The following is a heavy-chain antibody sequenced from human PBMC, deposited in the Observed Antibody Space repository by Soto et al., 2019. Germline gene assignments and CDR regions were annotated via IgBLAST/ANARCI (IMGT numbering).Heavy chain of an antibody. J-gene: IGHJ4*02. V-gene: IGHV3-7*01. CDR2: IRQDGSGK. Sequence: EVQLVESGGGLVQPGESLRLSCAASGFGISTSWMSWVRQAPGRGLEWVANIRQDGSGKSYVDSVKGRFTISRDNAKNSLYLQMNSLRAEDPALYYCARHLEYCSGGRCYAVYDYWGQGTLVTVSS. CDR3: ARHLEYCSGGRCYAVYDY. CDR1: GFGISTSW. D-gene: IGHD2-15*01.